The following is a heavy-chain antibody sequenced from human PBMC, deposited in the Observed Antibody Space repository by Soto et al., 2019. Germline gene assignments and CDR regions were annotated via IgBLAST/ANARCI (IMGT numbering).Heavy chain of an antibody. D-gene: IGHD5-12*01. Sequence: SETLSLTCTVSGGSISSYYWSWIRQPPGKGLEWIGYIYYSGSTNYNPSLKSRVTISLDTSMNRFSLKLSSVTAADTAFYYCARRGGYSGYEENWFDPWGQGTLVTVSS. CDR1: GGSISSYY. V-gene: IGHV4-59*01. CDR2: IYYSGST. CDR3: ARRGGYSGYEENWFDP. J-gene: IGHJ5*02.